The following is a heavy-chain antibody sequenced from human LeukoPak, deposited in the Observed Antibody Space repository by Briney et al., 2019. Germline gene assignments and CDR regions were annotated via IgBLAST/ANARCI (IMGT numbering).Heavy chain of an antibody. D-gene: IGHD3-16*02. CDR2: ISGSSSAS. CDR1: GFTFRSHS. CDR3: ARDLTLSS. V-gene: IGHV3-48*01. J-gene: IGHJ5*02. Sequence: GGSLRLSCAASGFTFRSHSMNWVRQAPGKGLEWLSYISGSSSASFYADSVKGRFTISRDNANNTLFLQMNSLRVDDTAVYYCARDLTLSSWGQGTLVTVSS.